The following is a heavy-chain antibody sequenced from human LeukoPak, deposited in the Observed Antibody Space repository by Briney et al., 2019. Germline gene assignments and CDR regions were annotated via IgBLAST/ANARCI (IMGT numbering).Heavy chain of an antibody. V-gene: IGHV4-39*07. CDR3: ARERELVRGVTDFDY. CDR2: IYYSGST. D-gene: IGHD3-10*01. CDR1: GGSISSSSYY. Sequence: SETLSLTCTVSGGSISSSSYYWGWIRQPPGKGLEWIGSIYYSGSTYYNPSLKSRVTISVDTSKNQFSLKLSSVTAADTAVYYCARERELVRGVTDFDYWGQGTLVTVSS. J-gene: IGHJ4*02.